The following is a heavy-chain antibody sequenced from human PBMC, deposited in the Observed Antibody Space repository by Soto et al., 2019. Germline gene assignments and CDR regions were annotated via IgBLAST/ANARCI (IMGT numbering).Heavy chain of an antibody. D-gene: IGHD3-9*01. CDR2: IYWDDNK. Sequence: QITLKESGPTLVKPTQTLTLTCTFSGFSLSTSGVGVGWIRQPPGKALEWLAVIYWDDNKHYSPSLRSRLTITKDTPINQVVLTMTNMDPMDTGTYYCAHKGPEDWPLDYWGQGTLVTVSS. V-gene: IGHV2-5*02. J-gene: IGHJ4*02. CDR3: AHKGPEDWPLDY. CDR1: GFSLSTSGVG.